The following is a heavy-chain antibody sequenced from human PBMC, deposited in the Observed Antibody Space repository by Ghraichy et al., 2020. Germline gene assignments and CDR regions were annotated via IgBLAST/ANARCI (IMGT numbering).Heavy chain of an antibody. J-gene: IGHJ4*02. D-gene: IGHD3-3*02. CDR3: AAPGAFFPTLPLDY. CDR2: ISAYNGNT. CDR1: GYTFTSYG. Sequence: ASVKVSCKASGYTFTSYGISWVRQAPGQGLEWMGWISAYNGNTNYAQKLQGRVTMTTDTSTSTAYMELRSLRSDDTAMYYCAAPGAFFPTLPLDYWGQGTLVTVSS. V-gene: IGHV1-18*01.